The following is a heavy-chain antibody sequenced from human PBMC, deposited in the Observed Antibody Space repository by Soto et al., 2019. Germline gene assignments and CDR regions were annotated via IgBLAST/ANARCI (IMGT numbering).Heavy chain of an antibody. V-gene: IGHV3-21*01. J-gene: IGHJ6*03. CDR2: ISSSSSYI. D-gene: IGHD2-15*01. Sequence: EVQLVESGGGLVKPGGSLRLSCAASGFTFSSYSMNWVRQAPGKGLEWVSSISSSSSYIYYADSVKGRFTISRDNAKNSLPLQKNSLRAEDTAVYYCAREGGYCSGGSCDYYYYYMDVWGKGTTVTVSS. CDR1: GFTFSSYS. CDR3: AREGGYCSGGSCDYYYYYMDV.